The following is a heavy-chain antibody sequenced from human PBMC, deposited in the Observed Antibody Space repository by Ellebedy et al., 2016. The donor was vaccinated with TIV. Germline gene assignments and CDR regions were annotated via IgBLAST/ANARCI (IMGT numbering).Heavy chain of an antibody. CDR1: GGSISSSSYY. Sequence: SETLSLXXTVSGGSISSSSYYWGWIRQPPGKGLEWIGSIYYSGSTYYNPSLKSRVTISVDTSKNQFSLKLSSVTAADTAVYYCARQEYQLLHFDYWGQGTLVTVSS. D-gene: IGHD2-2*01. CDR2: IYYSGST. J-gene: IGHJ4*02. V-gene: IGHV4-39*01. CDR3: ARQEYQLLHFDY.